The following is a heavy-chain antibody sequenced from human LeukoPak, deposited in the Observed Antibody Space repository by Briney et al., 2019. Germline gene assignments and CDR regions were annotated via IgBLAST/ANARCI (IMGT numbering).Heavy chain of an antibody. CDR1: GFTVSSNY. CDR2: IYSGGST. J-gene: IGHJ4*02. V-gene: IGHV3-53*01. CDR3: ARDLFWSGYSRKTFDY. D-gene: IGHD3-3*01. Sequence: PGGSLRLSCAASGFTVSSNYMSWVRQAPGKGLEWVSVIYSGGSTYYADSVKGRFTISRDNSKNTLYLQMNSLRAEDTAVYYCARDLFWSGYSRKTFDYWGQGTLVTVSS.